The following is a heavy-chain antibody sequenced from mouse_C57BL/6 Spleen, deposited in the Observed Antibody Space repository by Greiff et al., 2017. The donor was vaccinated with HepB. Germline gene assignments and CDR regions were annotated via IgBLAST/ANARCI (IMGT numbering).Heavy chain of an antibody. Sequence: VQLQQSGTVLARPGASVKMSCKTSGYTFTSYWMHWVKQRPGQGLEWIGAIYPGNSDTSYNQKFKGKAKLTAVTSASTAYMELSSLTNEDSAVYYCTRVYGSSYGQYAMDYWGQGTSVTVSS. CDR2: IYPGNSDT. CDR3: TRVYGSSYGQYAMDY. J-gene: IGHJ4*01. CDR1: GYTFTSYW. V-gene: IGHV1-5*01. D-gene: IGHD1-1*01.